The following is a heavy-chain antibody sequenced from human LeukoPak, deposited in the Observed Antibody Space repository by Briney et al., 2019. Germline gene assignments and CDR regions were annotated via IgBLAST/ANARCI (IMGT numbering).Heavy chain of an antibody. Sequence: PSETLSLTCTVSGGSISGYHWSWIRQPAGKGLEGIGRMYSTGSNNYNPSLKSRVTMSVDTSKNQFSLRLSSVTAADTAVYYCAREPYYQGSGNFDSWGQGTLVTVSS. D-gene: IGHD3-10*01. J-gene: IGHJ4*02. V-gene: IGHV4-4*07. CDR3: AREPYYQGSGNFDS. CDR2: MYSTGSN. CDR1: GGSISGYH.